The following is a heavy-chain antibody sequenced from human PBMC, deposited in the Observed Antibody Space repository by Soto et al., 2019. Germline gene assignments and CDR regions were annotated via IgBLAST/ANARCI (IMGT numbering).Heavy chain of an antibody. J-gene: IGHJ5*02. D-gene: IGHD6-13*01. CDR1: GFTFNTNA. Sequence: EGSLRLYCVTSGFTFNTNAMTWVRQTTRQGLKWVSAISDSGDRTNYAHSVKGRFTISRDNSKNTLYLQMNSLRVEDTAVYYCAKAFGYSSTWYARNWFDPWGQRTEVAVSS. V-gene: IGHV3-23*01. CDR2: ISDSGDRT. CDR3: AKAFGYSSTWYARNWFDP.